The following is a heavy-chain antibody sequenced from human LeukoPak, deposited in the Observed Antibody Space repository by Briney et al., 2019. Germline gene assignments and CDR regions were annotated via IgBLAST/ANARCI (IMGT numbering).Heavy chain of an antibody. CDR3: ARGDGDRLDY. J-gene: IGHJ4*02. D-gene: IGHD5-24*01. CDR2: TYHRSKFYN. CDR1: GDSVSSNSAA. V-gene: IGHV6-1*01. Sequence: SQTLSLTCAISGDSVSSNSAAWTWIRQSPSRGLEWLGRTYHRSKFYNNHAVSLKSRITINPDTSKNQFSLHLTSVTPEDTAVYYCARGDGDRLDYWGQGTLVTVSS.